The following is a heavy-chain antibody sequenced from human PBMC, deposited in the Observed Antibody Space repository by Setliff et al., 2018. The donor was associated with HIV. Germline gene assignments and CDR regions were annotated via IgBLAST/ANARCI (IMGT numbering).Heavy chain of an antibody. CDR1: GGSINSGSYY. D-gene: IGHD2-21*02. J-gene: IGHJ3*02. V-gene: IGHV4-39*07. Sequence: SETLSLTCTVSGGSINSGSYYWGWIRQPPGKGLEWIGSIYHGGTIYYNPSLKSRSTISEDTSKNQFSLSLSSVTAADTAVYYCVRDPPLTPTDADHPFDIWGQGTMVTVSS. CDR2: IYHGGTI. CDR3: VRDPPLTPTDADHPFDI.